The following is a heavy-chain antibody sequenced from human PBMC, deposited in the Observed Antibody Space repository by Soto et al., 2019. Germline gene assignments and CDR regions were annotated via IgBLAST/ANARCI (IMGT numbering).Heavy chain of an antibody. Sequence: PSETLSLTCTVSGDSISAYSWSWVRQPPGKGLEWIGNIHYNGNTKYNPSLKSRVTISVDTSKNQFSLKLSSVTAADTAVYYCARRYGSAIDYWGQGTLVTVSS. CDR1: GDSISAYS. J-gene: IGHJ4*02. V-gene: IGHV4-59*08. CDR3: ARRYGSAIDY. CDR2: IHYNGNT. D-gene: IGHD1-26*01.